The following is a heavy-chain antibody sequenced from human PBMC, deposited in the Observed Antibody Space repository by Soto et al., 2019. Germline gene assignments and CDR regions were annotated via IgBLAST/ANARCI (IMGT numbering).Heavy chain of an antibody. V-gene: IGHV5-51*01. CDR1: GYSFTSYW. D-gene: IGHD3-3*01. Sequence: PGESLKISCKGSGYSFTSYWIGWVRQMPGKGLEWMGIIYPGDSDTRYSPSFQGQVTISADKSISTAYLQWSSLKASDTAMYYCARQVYYDFWSGSFGVSTGMDVWGQGTTVTVSS. CDR2: IYPGDSDT. CDR3: ARQVYYDFWSGSFGVSTGMDV. J-gene: IGHJ6*02.